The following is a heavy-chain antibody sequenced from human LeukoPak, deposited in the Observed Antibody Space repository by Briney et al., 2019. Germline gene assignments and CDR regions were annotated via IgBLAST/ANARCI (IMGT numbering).Heavy chain of an antibody. CDR1: GYTFTGYY. Sequence: GASVKVSCKASGYTFTGYYRHWVRQAPGQGLEWMGWINPNSGGTSYAQKFQGRVTMTRDTSISKAYMELSRLRSDDTAVYYCARYRVARRDYYDIMTGHWWDGFDIWGQVTMVTVSS. CDR2: INPNSGGT. D-gene: IGHD3-9*01. CDR3: ARYRVARRDYYDIMTGHWWDGFDI. J-gene: IGHJ3*02. V-gene: IGHV1-2*02.